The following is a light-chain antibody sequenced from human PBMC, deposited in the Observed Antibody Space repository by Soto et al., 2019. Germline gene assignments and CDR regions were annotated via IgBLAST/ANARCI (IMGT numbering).Light chain of an antibody. CDR1: QSVANY. V-gene: IGKV3-20*01. CDR3: QQYGSSGT. CDR2: DAS. Sequence: EIVLTQSPATLSLSPGERATLSCRASQSVANYLAWYQQRPGQAPRLLIYDASNRATGIPDRFSGSGSGTDFTLTISRLEPEDFAVYYCQQYGSSGTFGQGTKVEIK. J-gene: IGKJ1*01.